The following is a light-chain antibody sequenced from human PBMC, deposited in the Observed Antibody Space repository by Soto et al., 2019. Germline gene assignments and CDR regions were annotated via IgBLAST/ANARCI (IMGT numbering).Light chain of an antibody. J-gene: IGKJ1*01. CDR1: QDISSY. CDR2: SAS. V-gene: IGKV1-9*01. CDR3: QQLNRFPRT. Sequence: DIQLTQSPSFLSASVGARVTITCRASQDISSYLAWYQQRPGKVPRFLTHSASTLQSGVPSRFSATGSGTTFTLTISSLQPEDIATYYCQQLNRFPRTFGQGTKVEV.